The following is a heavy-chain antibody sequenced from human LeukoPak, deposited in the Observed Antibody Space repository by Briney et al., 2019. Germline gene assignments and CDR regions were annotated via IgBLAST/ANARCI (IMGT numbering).Heavy chain of an antibody. CDR2: INPNSGGT. J-gene: IGHJ4*02. V-gene: IGHV1-2*02. CDR1: GGTFSSYA. Sequence: WASVKVPCKASGGTFSSYAISWVRQAPGQGLEWMGGINPNSGGTNYAQKFQGRVTMTRDTSISTAYMELSRLRSDDTAVYYCARGNEWELGPFDYWGQGTLVTVSS. D-gene: IGHD1-26*01. CDR3: ARGNEWELGPFDY.